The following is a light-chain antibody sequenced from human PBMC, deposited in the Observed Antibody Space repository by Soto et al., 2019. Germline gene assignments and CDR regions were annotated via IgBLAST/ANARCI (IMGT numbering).Light chain of an antibody. CDR2: EVS. Sequence: QSALTQPASVSGSPGQSITISCTGTSSDVGGYNYVSWYQQHTGKTPKLMIYEVSNRPSGVSNRFSGSKSSNTASLTISGLQTEDEADHYCSLYTSSNTLVVFGGGTKLTVL. J-gene: IGLJ2*01. CDR1: SSDVGGYNY. V-gene: IGLV2-14*01. CDR3: SLYTSSNTLVV.